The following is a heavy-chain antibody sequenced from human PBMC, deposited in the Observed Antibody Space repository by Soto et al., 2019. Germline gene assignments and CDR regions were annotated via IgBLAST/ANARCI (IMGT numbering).Heavy chain of an antibody. CDR3: AKVGDRVGYCSGGSCYCDY. D-gene: IGHD2-15*01. CDR1: GFTFSSYA. Sequence: EVQLLESGGGLVQPGGSLRLSCAASGFTFSSYAMSWVRQAPGKGLEWVSAISGSGGSTYYADSVKGRFTISRDNSKNTLYLQMNSLRAEDTAVYYCAKVGDRVGYCSGGSCYCDYWGQGTLVTVSS. V-gene: IGHV3-23*01. CDR2: ISGSGGST. J-gene: IGHJ4*02.